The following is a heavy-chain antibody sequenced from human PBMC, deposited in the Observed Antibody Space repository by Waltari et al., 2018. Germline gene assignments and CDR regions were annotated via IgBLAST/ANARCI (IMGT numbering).Heavy chain of an antibody. V-gene: IGHV1-2*02. CDR3: ARVKGWLRLYWYFDL. J-gene: IGHJ2*01. D-gene: IGHD5-12*01. CDR2: INPNSGGT. CDR1: GYNFTGYY. Sequence: QVQLVQSGAEVKKPGASVKVSCKASGYNFTGYYLHWVRQAPGQGLEWMGWINPNSGGTNYAQKFQGRVTMTRDTSISTAYMELSRLRSDDTAVYYCARVKGWLRLYWYFDLWGRGTLVTVSS.